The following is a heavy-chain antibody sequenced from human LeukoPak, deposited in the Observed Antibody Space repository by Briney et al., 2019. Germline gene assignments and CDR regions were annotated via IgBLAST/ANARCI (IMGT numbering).Heavy chain of an antibody. Sequence: GGSLRLSCAASGFTVSSNYMSWVRQAPGKGLEWVSVIYSGGSTYYADSVKGRFTISRDNSENTLYLQMNSLRAEDTAVYYCARIVGATLGDVWGQGTTVTVSS. D-gene: IGHD1-26*01. V-gene: IGHV3-66*01. CDR3: ARIVGATLGDV. J-gene: IGHJ6*02. CDR2: IYSGGST. CDR1: GFTVSSNY.